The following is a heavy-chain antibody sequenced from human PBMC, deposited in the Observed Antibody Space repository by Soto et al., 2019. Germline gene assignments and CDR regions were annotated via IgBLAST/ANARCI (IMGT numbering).Heavy chain of an antibody. CDR1: GGSFSGYY. D-gene: IGHD2-15*01. V-gene: IGHV4-34*01. CDR3: ASNYDSCYSCXFDP. CDR2: INHSGST. J-gene: IGHJ5*02. Sequence: PSETLSLTCAVYGGSFSGYYWSWIRQPPGKGLEWIGEINHSGSTNYNPSLKSRVTISVDTSKNQFSLKLSSVTAADTAVYYCASNYDSCYSCXFDPWGQGTLVTVSS.